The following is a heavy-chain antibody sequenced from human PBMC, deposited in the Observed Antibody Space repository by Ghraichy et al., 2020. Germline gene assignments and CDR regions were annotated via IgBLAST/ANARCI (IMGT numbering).Heavy chain of an antibody. J-gene: IGHJ5*02. CDR2: IKQDGSEK. CDR1: GFTFSSYW. CDR3: ARVWGRWLQSKWFDP. V-gene: IGHV3-7*01. D-gene: IGHD5-24*01. Sequence: GESLRLSCAASGFTFSSYWMSWVRHAPGKGLEWVANIKQDGSEKYYVDSVKGRFTISRDNAKNSLYLQMNSLRVEDTAVYYCARVWGRWLQSKWFDPWGQGTLVTVSS.